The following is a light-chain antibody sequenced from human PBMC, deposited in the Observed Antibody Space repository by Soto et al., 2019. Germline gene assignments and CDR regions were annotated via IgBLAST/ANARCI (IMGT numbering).Light chain of an antibody. CDR3: SLYTSSSTFYV. Sequence: QSVLTQPPSVSGSPGQSVTISRTVTSSDVGSYNRVSWYQQPPGTAPKLMIYEVSNRPSGVPDRFSGSKSGNTASLTISGLQAEDEADYYCSLYTSSSTFYVFGTGTKVTVL. CDR1: SSDVGSYNR. V-gene: IGLV2-18*01. CDR2: EVS. J-gene: IGLJ1*01.